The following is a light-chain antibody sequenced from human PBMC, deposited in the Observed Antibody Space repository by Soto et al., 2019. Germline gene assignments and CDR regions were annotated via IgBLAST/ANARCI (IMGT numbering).Light chain of an antibody. CDR2: GAS. CDR1: QSVSSSY. V-gene: IGKV3-20*01. Sequence: EIVLTQSPGTLSLSPGERATLSCRASQSVSSSYLAWYQQKPGQAPRLLIYGASSRATGIPDRFSGSGSGTDFTLTISRLEPEDFAVYYCQQYGSSPPGFGPGTKVEIK. CDR3: QQYGSSPPG. J-gene: IGKJ3*01.